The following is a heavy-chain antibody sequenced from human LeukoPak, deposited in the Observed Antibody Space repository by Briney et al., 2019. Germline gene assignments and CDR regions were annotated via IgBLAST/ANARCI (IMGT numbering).Heavy chain of an antibody. D-gene: IGHD5-12*01. CDR2: ISYDGSNK. Sequence: PGRSLRLSCAASGFTFSSYGMHWVRQAPGKGLEWVAVISYDGSNKYYADSVKGRFTISRDNPKNTLYLQMNSLRAEDTAVYYCAKDGHSGYDHWGQGTLVTVSS. V-gene: IGHV3-30*18. CDR3: AKDGHSGYDH. J-gene: IGHJ4*02. CDR1: GFTFSSYG.